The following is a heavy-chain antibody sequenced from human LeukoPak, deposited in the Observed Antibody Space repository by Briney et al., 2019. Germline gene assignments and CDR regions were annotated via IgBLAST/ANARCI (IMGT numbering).Heavy chain of an antibody. Sequence: SETLSLTCTVSGGSISTYYWNWIRQPPGKGLEWIGYIYYSGSTYYNPSLKSRVTISVDTSKNQFSLKLSSVTAADTAVYNCARSGGPTSDYWGQGTLVTVSS. CDR3: ARSGGPTSDY. J-gene: IGHJ4*02. CDR1: GGSISTYY. D-gene: IGHD3-10*01. CDR2: IYYSGST. V-gene: IGHV4-59*06.